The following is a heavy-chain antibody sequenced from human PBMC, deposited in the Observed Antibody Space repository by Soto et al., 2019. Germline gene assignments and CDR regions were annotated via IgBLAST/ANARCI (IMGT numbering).Heavy chain of an antibody. CDR3: ARQEDDYGDYEPFDY. CDR2: IYYSGST. CDR1: GGSISSSSYY. Sequence: QLQLQESGPGLVKPSETLSLTCTVSGGSISSSSYYWGWIRQPPGKGLEWIGSIYYSGSTYYNPSLTSRVTISVDTTKNQFSLKLSSVTAADTAVYSCARQEDDYGDYEPFDYWGQGSLVTVSS. D-gene: IGHD4-17*01. V-gene: IGHV4-39*01. J-gene: IGHJ4*02.